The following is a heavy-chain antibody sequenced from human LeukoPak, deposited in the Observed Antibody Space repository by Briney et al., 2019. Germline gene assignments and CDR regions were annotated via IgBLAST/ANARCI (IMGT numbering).Heavy chain of an antibody. CDR1: GFTFSTYR. D-gene: IGHD4-17*01. V-gene: IGHV3-21*06. CDR2: ISSSSSYI. J-gene: IGHJ4*02. CDR3: AREVRVTTVLDY. Sequence: GGSLRLSRAASGFTFSTYRMNWVRQAPGKGLEWVSSISSSSSYIYYADSVNGRFTISRDNAKNSLFLQMNSLRAEDTAVYYCAREVRVTTVLDYWGQGTQVTVFS.